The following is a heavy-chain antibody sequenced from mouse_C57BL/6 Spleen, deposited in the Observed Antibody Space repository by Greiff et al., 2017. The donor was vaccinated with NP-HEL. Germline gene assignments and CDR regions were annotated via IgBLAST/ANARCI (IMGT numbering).Heavy chain of an antibody. V-gene: IGHV14-1*01. Sequence: VQLQQSGAELVRPGASVKLSCTASGFNIKDYYMHWVKQRPEQGLEWIGRIDPEDGDTYYAPKFQGKATMTADTSSNTAYMQLSSLTSEDAAVYYCTAVYDRAWFAYWGQGTLVTVSA. CDR1: GFNIKDYY. CDR3: TAVYDRAWFAY. J-gene: IGHJ3*01. D-gene: IGHD2-3*01. CDR2: IDPEDGDT.